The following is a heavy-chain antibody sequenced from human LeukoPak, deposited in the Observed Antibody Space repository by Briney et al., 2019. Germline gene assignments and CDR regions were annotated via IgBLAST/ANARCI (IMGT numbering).Heavy chain of an antibody. CDR1: GFTFRTYP. Sequence: GGSLRLSCAASGFTFRTYPMSWVRQAPGKGLEWVSAINGGGDKTNHADSVKGRFTISRDNSKSTLYLHMNSLRDDDTAVYYCAKGSQWELFGFDYWGQGTRVTVSS. V-gene: IGHV3-23*01. CDR2: INGGGDKT. CDR3: AKGSQWELFGFDY. J-gene: IGHJ4*02. D-gene: IGHD3-10*01.